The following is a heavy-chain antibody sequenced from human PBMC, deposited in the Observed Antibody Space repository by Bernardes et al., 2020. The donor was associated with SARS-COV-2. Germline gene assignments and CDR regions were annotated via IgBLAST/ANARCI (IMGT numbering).Heavy chain of an antibody. CDR3: ARESSLGGTYFVDY. D-gene: IGHD1-26*01. V-gene: IGHV3-74*01. J-gene: IGHJ4*02. Sequence: GGSLRLSCAASGFTFITYWMQWARQAPGKGLVWVSRINGDGSSTRYADSVKGRFTISRDNAKNTLFLQLDSLRAEDAAVYYCARESSLGGTYFVDYWGQGTLLTVSS. CDR1: GFTFITYW. CDR2: INGDGSST.